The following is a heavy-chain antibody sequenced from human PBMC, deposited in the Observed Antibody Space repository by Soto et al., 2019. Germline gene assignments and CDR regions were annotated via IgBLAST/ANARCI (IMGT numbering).Heavy chain of an antibody. J-gene: IGHJ6*02. CDR2: ISYDGSNK. V-gene: IGHV3-30*03. CDR3: ARTQKIVATILHYYYYGMDV. Sequence: PGGSLRLSCAASGFTFSSYGMHWVRQAPGKGLEWVAVISYDGSNKYYADSVKGRFTISRDNSKNTLYLQMNSLRAEDTAVYYCARTQKIVATILHYYYYGMDVWGQGTTVTVSS. D-gene: IGHD5-12*01. CDR1: GFTFSSYG.